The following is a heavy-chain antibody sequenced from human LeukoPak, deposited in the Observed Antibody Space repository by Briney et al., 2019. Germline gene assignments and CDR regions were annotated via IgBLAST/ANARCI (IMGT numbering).Heavy chain of an antibody. CDR2: IRYDGSNK. D-gene: IGHD2-2*01. V-gene: IGHV3-30*02. CDR1: GFTFSSYG. CDR3: ALIEGLQLLWGDPFDY. J-gene: IGHJ4*02. Sequence: GGSLRLSCAASGFTFSSYGMHWVRQAPGKGLEWVAFIRYDGSNKYYADSVKGRFTISRDNSKNTLYLQMNSLRAEDTAVYYCALIEGLQLLWGDPFDYWGQGTLVTVSS.